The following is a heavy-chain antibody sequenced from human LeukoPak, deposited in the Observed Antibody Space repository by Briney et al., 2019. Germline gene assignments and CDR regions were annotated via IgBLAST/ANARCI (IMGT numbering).Heavy chain of an antibody. J-gene: IGHJ3*02. CDR2: IYPSGNT. D-gene: IGHD3-10*01. CDR1: GGSISSGSYH. Sequence: SETLSLTCTVSGGSISSGSYHWSWIRQPAGKGLEWIGRIYPSGNTNFNPSLMSRVTMSIDTSKNQFSLKLSSVTAADTAVYYCARGARSGWFGELFTTSSRNAFDIWGQGTMVTVSS. CDR3: ARGARSGWFGELFTTSSRNAFDI. V-gene: IGHV4-61*02.